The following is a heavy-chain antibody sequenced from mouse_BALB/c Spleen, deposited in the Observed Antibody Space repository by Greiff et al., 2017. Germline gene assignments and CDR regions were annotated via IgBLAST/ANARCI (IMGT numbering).Heavy chain of an antibody. Sequence: QVQLQQSGPGLVAPSQSLSITCTVSGFSLTSYDISWIRQPPGKGLEWLGVIWTGGGTNYNSAFMSRLSISKDNSKSQVFLKMNSLQTDDTAIYYCVREGDYWGQGTTRTVSS. J-gene: IGHJ2*01. CDR3: VREGDY. CDR1: GFSLTSYD. V-gene: IGHV2-9-2*01. CDR2: IWTGGGT.